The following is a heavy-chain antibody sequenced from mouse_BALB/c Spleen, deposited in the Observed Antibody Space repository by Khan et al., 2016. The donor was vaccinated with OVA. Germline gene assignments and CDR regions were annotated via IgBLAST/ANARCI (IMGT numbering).Heavy chain of an antibody. Sequence: QIQLVQSGPELKKPGETVKISCKASGFTFTNYGMNWVKQAPGKGLRWMGWINTCTGEPTYADDFKGRFAFSLETSASTAYLQINNLKNEDMATYFCARTYYSYDRYFDVWGAGTTVTVSS. CDR3: ARTYYSYDRYFDV. J-gene: IGHJ1*01. CDR1: GFTFTNYG. V-gene: IGHV9-1*02. CDR2: INTCTGEP. D-gene: IGHD2-12*01.